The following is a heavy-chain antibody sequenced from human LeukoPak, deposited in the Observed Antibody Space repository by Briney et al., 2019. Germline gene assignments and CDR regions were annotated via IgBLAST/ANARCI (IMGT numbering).Heavy chain of an antibody. CDR1: GFTFNSYA. Sequence: TGGSLRLSCAASGFTFNSYAMSWVRQAPGKGLEWVSAISGSGGSTYYADSVKGRFTISRDNSKNTLYLQMNSLRAEDTAVYYCAKDIRGYSSGWYDRYFDYWGQGTLVTVSS. J-gene: IGHJ4*02. V-gene: IGHV3-23*01. CDR3: AKDIRGYSSGWYDRYFDY. CDR2: ISGSGGST. D-gene: IGHD6-19*01.